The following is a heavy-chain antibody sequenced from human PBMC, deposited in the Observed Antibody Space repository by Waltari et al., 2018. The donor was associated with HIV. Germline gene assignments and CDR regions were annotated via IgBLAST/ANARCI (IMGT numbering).Heavy chain of an antibody. D-gene: IGHD1-26*01. J-gene: IGHJ4*02. CDR1: GGSISSYY. V-gene: IGHV4-59*01. CDR2: IYYSGST. CDR3: ARDLGSYYLDY. Sequence: QVQLQESGPGLVKPSETLSLTCTVSGGSISSYYWSWIRQPPGKGLEWIGYIYYSGSTNYNPSLKSRVTISVDTSKNQFSLKLSSVTAADTAVYYCARDLGSYYLDYWGQGTLVTVSS.